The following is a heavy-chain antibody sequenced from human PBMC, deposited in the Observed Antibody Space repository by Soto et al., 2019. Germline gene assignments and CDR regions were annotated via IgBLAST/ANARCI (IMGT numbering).Heavy chain of an antibody. CDR1: GDSVSSNSAA. CDR3: ARILTYSGGWYGDNDYGMDV. J-gene: IGHJ6*02. V-gene: IGHV6-1*01. D-gene: IGHD6-19*01. Sequence: SQTLSLTCAISGDSVSSNSAAWNWIRQSPSRGLEWLGRTYYRSKWYNDYAVSVKSRITINPDTSKNQFSLQLNSVTPEDTAVYYCARILTYSGGWYGDNDYGMDVWGQGTTVTVSS. CDR2: TYYRSKWYN.